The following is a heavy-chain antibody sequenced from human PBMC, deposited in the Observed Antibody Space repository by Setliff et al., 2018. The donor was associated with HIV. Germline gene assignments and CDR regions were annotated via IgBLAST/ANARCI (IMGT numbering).Heavy chain of an antibody. D-gene: IGHD3-10*01. V-gene: IGHV1-69*10. Sequence: SVKVSCKASGDTFSNYVLSWVRQAPGQGLEWMGQVITILDITSYAQKFQGRVTITADESTNTMYMELSGLRSDDTAVYYCAGPRGDEAFDIWGQGTMVTVSS. CDR1: GDTFSNYV. CDR3: AGPRGDEAFDI. CDR2: VITILDIT. J-gene: IGHJ3*02.